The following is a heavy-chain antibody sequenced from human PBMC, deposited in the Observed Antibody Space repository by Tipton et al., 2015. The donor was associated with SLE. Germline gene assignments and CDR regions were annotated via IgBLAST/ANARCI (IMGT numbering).Heavy chain of an antibody. D-gene: IGHD7-27*01. J-gene: IGHJ4*02. CDR2: INPSGGST. V-gene: IGHV1-46*01. Sequence: QSGPEVKKPGASVKVSCKASGYTFTSYYMHWVRQAPGRGLEWMGIINPSGGSTSYAQKFQGRVTMTRDTSTSTVYMELSSLRSEDTAVYYCARAANWGYFDYWGQGTLVTVSS. CDR1: GYTFTSYY. CDR3: ARAANWGYFDY.